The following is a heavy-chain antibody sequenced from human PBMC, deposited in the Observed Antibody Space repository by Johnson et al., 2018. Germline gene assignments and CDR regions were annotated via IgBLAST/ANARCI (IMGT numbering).Heavy chain of an antibody. D-gene: IGHD1-26*01. CDR3: ATPLLAWEREGAFDI. V-gene: IGHV4-34*01. CDR2: INHTGST. CDR1: GGSFSGYY. J-gene: IGHJ3*02. Sequence: QVQLQQWGAGLLKPSETLSLTCAVYGGSFSGYYWSWVRQPPGKGLEWIGEINHTGSTIYNPSLKSRVTISVDTSKNQFSLKVRSVTAADTTVYYCATPLLAWEREGAFDIWGQGTMVTVSS.